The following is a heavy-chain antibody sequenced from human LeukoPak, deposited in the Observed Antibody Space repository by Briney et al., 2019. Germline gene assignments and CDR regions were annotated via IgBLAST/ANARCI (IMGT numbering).Heavy chain of an antibody. D-gene: IGHD3-22*01. J-gene: IGHJ4*02. CDR2: IIPILGIA. V-gene: IGHV1-69*04. CDR1: GYTFTSYG. Sequence: ASVKVSCKASGYTFTSYGISWVRQAPGQGLEWMGRIIPILGIANYAQKFQGRVTITADKSTSTAYMELSSLRSEDTAVYYCARATNYYDSSGYYTDYWGQGTLVTVSS. CDR3: ARATNYYDSSGYYTDY.